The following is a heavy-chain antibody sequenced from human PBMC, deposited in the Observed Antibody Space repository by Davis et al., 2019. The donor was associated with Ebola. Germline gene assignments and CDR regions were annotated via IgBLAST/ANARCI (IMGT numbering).Heavy chain of an antibody. CDR1: GGSISSYY. V-gene: IGHV4-59*08. D-gene: IGHD5-18*01. J-gene: IGHJ4*02. Sequence: SETLSLTCPVPGGSISSYYWSWIRQPPGKGLEWIGYIYYSGSTNYNPSLKSRVTISVDTSKNQFSLKLSSVTAADTAVYYCARNTGGYSYGRCDYWGQGTLVTVSS. CDR2: IYYSGST. CDR3: ARNTGGYSYGRCDY.